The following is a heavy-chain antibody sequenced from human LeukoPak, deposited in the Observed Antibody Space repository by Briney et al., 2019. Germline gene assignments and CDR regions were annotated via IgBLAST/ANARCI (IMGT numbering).Heavy chain of an antibody. D-gene: IGHD6-13*01. CDR1: GFTFSSYS. Sequence: PGGSLRLSCAASGFTFSSYSMNWVRQAPGKGLEWISSISSSSSYIYYADSVKGRFTISRENAKNSLYLQMNSLSAGDTAVYYCARESIGTLNFDNWGQGTLVTVSS. J-gene: IGHJ4*02. CDR3: ARESIGTLNFDN. CDR2: ISSSSSYI. V-gene: IGHV3-21*01.